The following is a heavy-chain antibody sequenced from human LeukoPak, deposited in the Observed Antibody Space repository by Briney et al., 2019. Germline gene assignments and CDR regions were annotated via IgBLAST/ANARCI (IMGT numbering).Heavy chain of an antibody. D-gene: IGHD3-22*01. CDR1: GVSISSGDYY. J-gene: IGHJ5*02. Sequence: SETLSLTCTVSGVSISSGDYYWTWIRQPPGKGLEWIAYMYYSGSTYYNPSLKSRVTISLDTSKKQFSLKLSSVTAADTAVYYCARPYYYDSRIDPWGQGTLVTVSS. CDR2: MYYSGST. V-gene: IGHV4-30-4*01. CDR3: ARPYYYDSRIDP.